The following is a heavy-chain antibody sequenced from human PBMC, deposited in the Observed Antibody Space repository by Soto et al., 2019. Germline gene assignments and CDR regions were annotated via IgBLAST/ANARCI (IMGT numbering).Heavy chain of an antibody. Sequence: SETLSLTCAVPGGSISSSNWWSWVRQPQGKGPGWNGEIYHSGSTTYNPSLKSRVTISVDKSKNQFSLKLSSVTAADTAVYYCARDVPRMVRGVSQNYYYYGMDVWGQGTTVTVSS. V-gene: IGHV4-4*02. D-gene: IGHD3-10*01. CDR1: GGSISSSNW. J-gene: IGHJ6*02. CDR2: IYHSGST. CDR3: ARDVPRMVRGVSQNYYYYGMDV.